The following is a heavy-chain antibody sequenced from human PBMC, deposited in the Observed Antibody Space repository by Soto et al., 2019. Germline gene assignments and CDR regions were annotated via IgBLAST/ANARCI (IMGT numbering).Heavy chain of an antibody. CDR1: GGSISSGGYY. CDR2: IYYSGST. V-gene: IGHV4-31*03. Sequence: SETLSLTCTVSGGSISSGGYYWSWIRQHPGKGLEWIGYIYYSGSTYYNPSLKSRVTISVDTSKNQFSLKLSSVTAADTAVYYCARDRLGNWFAPWGQGTLVTVSS. CDR3: ARDRLGNWFAP. J-gene: IGHJ5*02. D-gene: IGHD6-19*01.